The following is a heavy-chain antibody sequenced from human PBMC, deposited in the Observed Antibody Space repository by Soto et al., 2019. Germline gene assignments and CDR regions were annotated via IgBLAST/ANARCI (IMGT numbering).Heavy chain of an antibody. J-gene: IGHJ3*02. D-gene: IGHD2-21*02. V-gene: IGHV1-18*01. CDR3: ARLAYCGGDCYYDAFDI. CDR1: GYTFTSYG. CDR2: ISAYNGNT. Sequence: GASVKVSCKASGYTFTSYGISWVRQAPGQGLEWMGWISAYNGNTNYAQKLQGRVTTTTDTSTSTAYMELRSLRSDDTAVYYCARLAYCGGDCYYDAFDIWGQGTMVTVS.